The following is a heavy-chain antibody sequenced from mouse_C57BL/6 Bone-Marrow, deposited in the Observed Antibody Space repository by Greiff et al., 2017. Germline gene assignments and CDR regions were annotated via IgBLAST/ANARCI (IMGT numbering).Heavy chain of an antibody. J-gene: IGHJ3*01. Sequence: EVKLVESGGDLVKPGGSLKLSCAASGFTFSSYGMSWVRQTPDKRLEWVATISSGGSYTYYPDSVKGRFTISRDNAKNTLYLQMSSLKSEDTAIYYCARHGSYGYFPWGQGTLVTVSA. CDR2: ISSGGSYT. CDR3: ARHGSYGYFP. D-gene: IGHD2-2*01. V-gene: IGHV5-6*02. CDR1: GFTFSSYG.